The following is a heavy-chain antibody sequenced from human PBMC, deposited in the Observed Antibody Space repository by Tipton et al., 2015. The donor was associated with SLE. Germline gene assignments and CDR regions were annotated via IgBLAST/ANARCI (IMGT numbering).Heavy chain of an antibody. D-gene: IGHD2-2*01. CDR2: LNYNGGA. J-gene: IGHJ4*02. Sequence: TLSLTCSVSGGSITNKYWSWIRQPPGKGLEWIGYLNYNGGATYSPSLKSRVTTSVDTSKNQFSLNLNSVTAADTAVYYCARIAMAPAMGEYYFDSWGQGTLVTVSS. CDR3: ARIAMAPAMGEYYFDS. V-gene: IGHV4-59*08. CDR1: GGSITNKY.